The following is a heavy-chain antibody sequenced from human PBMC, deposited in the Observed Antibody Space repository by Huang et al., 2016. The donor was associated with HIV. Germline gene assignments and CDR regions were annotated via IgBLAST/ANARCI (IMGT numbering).Heavy chain of an antibody. CDR3: ARVLWFGATLDGFDI. J-gene: IGHJ3*02. V-gene: IGHV1-3*04. CDR1: GYTFNTYG. CDR2: INTGKGNT. Sequence: QVNLVQSGAEVKEPGASVKVSCKASGYTFNTYGVHWVRQAPVQRLEWMGWINTGKGNTKYSQNFQGRLTITRDTLATTVYMDLNSLTSEDTAVYYCARVLWFGATLDGFDIWGQGTTVTVSS. D-gene: IGHD3-10*01.